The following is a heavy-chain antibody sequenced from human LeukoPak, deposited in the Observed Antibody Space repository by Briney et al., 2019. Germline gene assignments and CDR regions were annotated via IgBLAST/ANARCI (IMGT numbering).Heavy chain of an antibody. J-gene: IGHJ4*02. D-gene: IGHD2-15*01. Sequence: PGGSLRLSCAASGFTLSSYAMSWVRQAPGKGLEWVSAISAGGGTTHYADSVKGRFTISRDNSKNTLYLEMNSLRAEDTAVYYCAKPPLDIVVACFDYWGQGTLVTVSS. V-gene: IGHV3-23*01. CDR3: AKPPLDIVVACFDY. CDR1: GFTLSSYA. CDR2: ISAGGGTT.